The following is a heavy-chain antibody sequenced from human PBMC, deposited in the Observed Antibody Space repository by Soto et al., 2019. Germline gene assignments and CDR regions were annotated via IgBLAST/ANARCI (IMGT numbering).Heavy chain of an antibody. J-gene: IGHJ5*02. Sequence: QVPLVQSGAEVKKPGASVKVSCKASGYTFTIYGITSVRQAPGQGLEWMGWISAYNGNTNYAQKLQGRVTMTTDTSTRPAYRELRSLRSDDTAMYYCARDAEGAAADALYACFGPWGRGTMVTVSA. D-gene: IGHD6-13*01. CDR3: ARDAEGAAADALYACFGP. CDR1: GYTFTIYG. V-gene: IGHV1-18*01. CDR2: ISAYNGNT.